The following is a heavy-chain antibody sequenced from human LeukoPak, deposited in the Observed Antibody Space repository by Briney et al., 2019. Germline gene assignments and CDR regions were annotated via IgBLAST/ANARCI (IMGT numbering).Heavy chain of an antibody. CDR3: ASGGRFLYCSGGSCYPY. D-gene: IGHD2-15*01. CDR2: IDPSDSYT. Sequence: GESLKISCKGSGYIFTSYWISWVRQMPGKGLEWMGRIDPSDSYTNYSPSFQGHVTISADKSISTAYLQWSSLKASDTAMYYRASGGRFLYCSGGSCYPYWGQGTLVTVSS. CDR1: GYIFTSYW. V-gene: IGHV5-10-1*01. J-gene: IGHJ4*02.